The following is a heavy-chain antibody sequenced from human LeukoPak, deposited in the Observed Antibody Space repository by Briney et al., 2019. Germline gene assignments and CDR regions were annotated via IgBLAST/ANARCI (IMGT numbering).Heavy chain of an antibody. Sequence: GASVKVSCKASGGTFSSYAISWVRQAPGQGLEWMGRIIPILGIANYAQKFQGRVTITADESTSTAYMELSSLRSEDTAVYYCARGQLAMATPNYYMDVWGKGTTVAVSS. CDR2: IIPILGIA. CDR3: ARGQLAMATPNYYMDV. J-gene: IGHJ6*03. V-gene: IGHV1-69*04. D-gene: IGHD5-18*01. CDR1: GGTFSSYA.